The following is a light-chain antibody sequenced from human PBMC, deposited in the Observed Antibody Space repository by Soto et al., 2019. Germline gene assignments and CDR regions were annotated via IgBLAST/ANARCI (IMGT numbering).Light chain of an antibody. V-gene: IGLV2-14*01. CDR2: EVT. J-gene: IGLJ2*01. CDR3: SSFTTMSTVI. Sequence: QSALTQPASLSGSPGQSITISCTGTSSDIGDYDFVSWYQQHPGKPPKLIIYEVTNRPSGISSRFSGSKSGNTASLTISGLQAEDEADYHCSSFTTMSTVIFGGGTKLTVL. CDR1: SSDIGDYDF.